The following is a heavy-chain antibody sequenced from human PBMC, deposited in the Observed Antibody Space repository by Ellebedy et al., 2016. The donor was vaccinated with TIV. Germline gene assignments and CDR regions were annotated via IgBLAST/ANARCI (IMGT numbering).Heavy chain of an antibody. CDR3: AKGRGGGSDSSAPRYYFDS. J-gene: IGHJ4*02. CDR1: GFRFDEYA. Sequence: SLKISCAASGFRFDEYAMHWVRQAPGKGLEWVSGISWNGGSRDSVGSVKGRLTISSDNAKNSLYLQMNNLRAEDTAVYYCAKGRGGGSDSSAPRYYFDSWGLGTLVTVSS. CDR2: ISWNGGSR. V-gene: IGHV3-9*01. D-gene: IGHD6-19*01.